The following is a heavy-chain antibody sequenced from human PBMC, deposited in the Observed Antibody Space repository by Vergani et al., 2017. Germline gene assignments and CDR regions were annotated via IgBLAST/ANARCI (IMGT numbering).Heavy chain of an antibody. CDR3: ASDLFYYDSSGYYSGFFDY. CDR2: ISSSSSYI. CDR1: GFTFSSYS. D-gene: IGHD3-22*01. V-gene: IGHV3-21*01. J-gene: IGHJ4*02. Sequence: EVQLVESGGGLVKPGGSLRLSCAASGFTFSSYSMNWVRQAPGKGMEWVSSISSSSSYIYYADSVKGRFTISRDKAKNSLYLQMNSLRAEDTAVYYCASDLFYYDSSGYYSGFFDYWGQGSLVTVSS.